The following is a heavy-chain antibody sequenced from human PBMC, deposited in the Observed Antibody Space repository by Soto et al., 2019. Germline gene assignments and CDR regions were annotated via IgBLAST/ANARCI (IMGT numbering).Heavy chain of an antibody. J-gene: IGHJ4*02. CDR1: GFTFSSFA. CDR2: ISYDGSKK. Sequence: GSLRLSCAASGFTFSSFALYWVRQAPGKGLEWLAVISYDGSKKYYADSVRGRFTISRDNSKNTLYLQMNGLRTEDSAVYYCTRDMDYGDRAFGDYWGQGTLVTVSS. D-gene: IGHD4-17*01. CDR3: TRDMDYGDRAFGDY. V-gene: IGHV3-30-3*01.